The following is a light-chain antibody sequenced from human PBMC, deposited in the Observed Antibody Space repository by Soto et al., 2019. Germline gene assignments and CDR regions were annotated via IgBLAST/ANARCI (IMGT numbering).Light chain of an antibody. V-gene: IGKV3-15*01. Sequence: EIVMTQSPATLSVSPGERATLSCRASQSVSSDLAWYHQKPGQAPRLLIYGASTRSTGSPARFSGRGSGTEFTLTINSLQSEDFAVYYCQQYNNWPRTFGQGTKVEIK. CDR2: GAS. CDR1: QSVSSD. CDR3: QQYNNWPRT. J-gene: IGKJ1*01.